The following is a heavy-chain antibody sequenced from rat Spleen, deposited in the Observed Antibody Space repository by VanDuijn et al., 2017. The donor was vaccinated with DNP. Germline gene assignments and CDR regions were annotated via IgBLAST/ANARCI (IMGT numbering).Heavy chain of an antibody. CDR1: GLTFSNYA. V-gene: IGHV5S13*01. J-gene: IGHJ2*01. CDR2: ITNSGSDT. Sequence: EVQLVESGGGLVQPGRSLKLSCAASGLTFSNYAMAWVRQAPTKGLEWVASITNSGSDTKYRDSVQGRFTISRDNAKNTLYLQMDSLRSEYTATYYCKLGGAYWGQGVMVTVSS. CDR3: KLGGAY. D-gene: IGHD5-1*01.